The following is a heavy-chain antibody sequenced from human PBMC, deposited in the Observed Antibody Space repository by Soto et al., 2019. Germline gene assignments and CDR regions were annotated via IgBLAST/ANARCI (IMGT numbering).Heavy chain of an antibody. J-gene: IGHJ4*02. CDR1: GFTFSSYA. D-gene: IGHD6-13*01. V-gene: IGHV3-23*01. CDR2: ISGNGGST. Sequence: GGSLRLSCAASGFTFSSYAMSWVRQGPGKGLEWVSSISGNGGSTYYADSVKGRFTISRDNSKNTLYLQMSSLRAEDTAVYYCAKENGYSSSWFEFDYWGQGTLVTVSS. CDR3: AKENGYSSSWFEFDY.